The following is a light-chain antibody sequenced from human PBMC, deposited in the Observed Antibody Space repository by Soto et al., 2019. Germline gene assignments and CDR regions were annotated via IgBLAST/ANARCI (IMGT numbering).Light chain of an antibody. V-gene: IGKV3-20*01. CDR3: QQYGSSPGT. CDR2: GAS. CDR1: QSLRSS. J-gene: IGKJ1*01. Sequence: ASQSLRSSLAWYQQKPGQAPRLLIYGASSRATGIPDRFSGSGSGTDFTLTITRLEPEDFAVYYCQQYGSSPGTFGQGTKVDIK.